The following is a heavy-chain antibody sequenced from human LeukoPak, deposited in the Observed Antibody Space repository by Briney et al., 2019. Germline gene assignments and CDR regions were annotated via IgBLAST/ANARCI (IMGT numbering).Heavy chain of an antibody. CDR3: ARENCSGGSCYSPGYYYYGMDV. CDR1: GGTFSSYA. D-gene: IGHD2-15*01. V-gene: IGHV1-69*13. CDR2: IVPIFGTA. Sequence: SVKVSCKASGGTFSSYAISWVRQAPGQGLEWMGGIVPIFGTANYAQKFQGRVTITADESTSTAYMELSSLRSEDTAVYYCARENCSGGSCYSPGYYYYGMDVWGKGTTVTVSS. J-gene: IGHJ6*04.